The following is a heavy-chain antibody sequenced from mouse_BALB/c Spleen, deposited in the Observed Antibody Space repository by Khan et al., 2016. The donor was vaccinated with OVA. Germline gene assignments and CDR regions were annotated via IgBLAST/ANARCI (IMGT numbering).Heavy chain of an antibody. D-gene: IGHD2-1*01. J-gene: IGHJ4*01. V-gene: IGHV2-3*01. CDR1: GFSLTSYG. Sequence: QVQLKESGPALVAPSQSLSITCTVSGFSLTSYGVHWVRQPPGKGLEWLGVIWGDGSTNYHSVLISRLSISKDNSKCQVFLKLNSLQTDDTATYYCVKQNDGNHDAMDYWGQGTAVTVSS. CDR3: VKQNDGNHDAMDY. CDR2: IWGDGST.